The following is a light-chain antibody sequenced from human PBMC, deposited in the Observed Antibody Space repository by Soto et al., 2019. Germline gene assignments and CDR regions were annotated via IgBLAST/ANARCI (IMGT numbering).Light chain of an antibody. CDR2: GAS. CDR1: QTVSNNF. Sequence: IVLTQSPGTLSLSPGERATLSCRASQTVSNNFLAWYQEIPGRGPRLLIYGASTRATGIPDRFSGSGSGTDFTLTISRLDPEDFAVYYCRQYGRSLEFAVGGGTKVDIK. J-gene: IGKJ4*01. V-gene: IGKV3-20*01. CDR3: RQYGRSLEFA.